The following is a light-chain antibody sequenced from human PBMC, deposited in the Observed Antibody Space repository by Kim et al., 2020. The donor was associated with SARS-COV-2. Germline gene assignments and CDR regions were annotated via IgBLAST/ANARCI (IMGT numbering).Light chain of an antibody. CDR1: KLGEKY. CDR2: ENS. V-gene: IGLV3-1*01. J-gene: IGLJ2*01. Sequence: SYELTQPPSVSVSPGQTASITCSGDKLGEKYACWYQQKPGQSPVLVMYENSDRTSGIPERFSGSNSGNTATLTISGTQAMDEADYYCQAWDSRTVVFGGGTQLTVL. CDR3: QAWDSRTVV.